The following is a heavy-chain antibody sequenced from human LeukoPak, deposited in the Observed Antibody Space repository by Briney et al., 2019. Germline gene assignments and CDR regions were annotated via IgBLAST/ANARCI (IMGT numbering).Heavy chain of an antibody. CDR3: AKGLAAGSQYFDY. V-gene: IGHV3-23*01. CDR2: VASDGVNT. Sequence: GGSLRLSCAASGFTFSSNYMSWVRQAPGKGLEWVSAVASDGVNTAYADSVKGRFTISRDNSKNTLYLQLSSLRAEDTAVYYCAKGLAAGSQYFDYWGQGTLVTVSS. J-gene: IGHJ4*02. CDR1: GFTFSSNY. D-gene: IGHD6-25*01.